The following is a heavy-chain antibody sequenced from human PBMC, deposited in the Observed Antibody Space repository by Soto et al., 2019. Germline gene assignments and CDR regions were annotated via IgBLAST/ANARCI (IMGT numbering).Heavy chain of an antibody. Sequence: TLSLTCSVSSDSMNSGGYYWSWIRQHPGKGLEWIGYIYSNGDTYYNPSLKSRVTISVDTSKNQFSLNLTSVTAADTAVYYCSRRGGSSSGYYYYAMDVWGQGTTVNVSS. D-gene: IGHD6-6*01. J-gene: IGHJ6*02. V-gene: IGHV4-31*03. CDR3: SRRGGSSSGYYYYAMDV. CDR1: SDSMNSGGYY. CDR2: IYSNGDT.